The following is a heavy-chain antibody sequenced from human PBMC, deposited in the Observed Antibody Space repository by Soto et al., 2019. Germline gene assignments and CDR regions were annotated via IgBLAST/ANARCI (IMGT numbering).Heavy chain of an antibody. CDR3: ARYSSNRFKKEGMEV. CDR2: IDASGNS. D-gene: IGHD6-13*01. CDR1: GDSISSYY. V-gene: IGHV4-4*07. Sequence: PSETLSLTCTVSGDSISSYYWNWIRHPAGKGLEWIGRIDASGNSNYNPSLKSRVTMSVDTSKKQFSLKVTSVTAADTAVYYCARYSSNRFKKEGMEVWGQGTTVTVSS. J-gene: IGHJ6*02.